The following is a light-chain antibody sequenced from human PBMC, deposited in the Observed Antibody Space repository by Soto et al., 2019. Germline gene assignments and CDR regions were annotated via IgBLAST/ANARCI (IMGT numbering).Light chain of an antibody. J-gene: IGKJ4*01. CDR2: SAS. CDR3: HQFNTWPPLT. Sequence: EVVMTQSPATLSVSPGERATLSCRASQFVSTNLAWYQQKPGQAPRLLIYSASTRATGIPARFSGSGSGTEFTPTISSLQSEDSAVYYCHQFNTWPPLTFGGGTQVAIK. V-gene: IGKV3-15*01. CDR1: QFVSTN.